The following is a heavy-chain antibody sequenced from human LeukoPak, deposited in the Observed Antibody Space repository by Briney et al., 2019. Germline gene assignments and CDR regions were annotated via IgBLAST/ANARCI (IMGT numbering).Heavy chain of an antibody. CDR2: ITNSGGST. D-gene: IGHD6-19*01. CDR1: GLTFSSYA. J-gene: IGHJ4*02. V-gene: IGHV3-23*01. Sequence: GGSLRLSCAASGLTFSSYAMNWVRQAPGKGLEWVSAITNSGGSTYYVDSVKGRFTISRDNAKNSLYLQMNSLRAEDTAVYYCAREYGYSSGWYLSNFDYWGQGTLVTVSS. CDR3: AREYGYSSGWYLSNFDY.